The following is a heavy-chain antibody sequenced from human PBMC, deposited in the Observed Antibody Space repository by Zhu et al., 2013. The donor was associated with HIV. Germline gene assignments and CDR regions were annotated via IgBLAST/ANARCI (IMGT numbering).Heavy chain of an antibody. D-gene: IGHD1-26*01. CDR3: ARWALGGATPFDY. CDR2: ISYDGSNK. V-gene: IGHV3-30-3*01. J-gene: IGHJ4*02. Sequence: VQLVESGGGVVQPGRSLRLSCAASGFTFSSYAMHWVRQAPGKGLEWVAVISYDGSNKYYADSVKGRFTISRDNSKNTLYLQMNSLRAEDTAVYYCARWALGGATPFDYWGQGTLVTVSS. CDR1: GFTFSSYA.